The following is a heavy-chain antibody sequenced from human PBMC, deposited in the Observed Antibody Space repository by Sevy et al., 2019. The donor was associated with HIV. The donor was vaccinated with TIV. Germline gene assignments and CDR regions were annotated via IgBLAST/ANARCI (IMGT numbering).Heavy chain of an antibody. CDR1: GYTFTSYR. Sequence: ASVKVSCKASGYTFTSYRIYWVRQAPGQGLEWMGWVSAHNGDTNYVQKVQGRVAMTTDTSTSTAYIELRSLTSDDTAGYYCARAYCSGGSCYSLAYWGQGSLVTVSS. CDR3: ARAYCSGGSCYSLAY. J-gene: IGHJ4*02. V-gene: IGHV1-18*01. D-gene: IGHD2-15*01. CDR2: VSAHNGDT.